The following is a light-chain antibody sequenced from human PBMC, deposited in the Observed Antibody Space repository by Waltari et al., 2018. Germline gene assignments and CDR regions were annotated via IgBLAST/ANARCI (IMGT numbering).Light chain of an antibody. CDR1: DSDIVPYNY. J-gene: IGLJ3*02. CDR3: SSFTRSRTWL. CDR2: VVS. Sequence: QSALTQPASVSGSPGQSITISCTGTDSDIVPYNYVSWYQQHPGRAPQLFLYVVSVRPSWVSNRFSGSKAGHTASLTISGLQAEDEADYYCSSFTRSRTWLFGGGTKVTVL. V-gene: IGLV2-14*03.